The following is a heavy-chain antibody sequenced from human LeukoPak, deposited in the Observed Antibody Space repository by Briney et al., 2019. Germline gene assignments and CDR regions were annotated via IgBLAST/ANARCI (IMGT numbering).Heavy chain of an antibody. D-gene: IGHD3-9*01. CDR2: ISHDGTKT. V-gene: IGHV3-30*03. CDR3: AETGPTDF. CDR1: GFSFSSYG. J-gene: IGHJ4*02. Sequence: PGTSLRLSCAASGFSFSSYGMHWVRQAPGRGLDWVAAISHDGTKTHYAASVKGRFTISRDNSKNLMYLQMNSLRAEDTALYYCAETGPTDFWGQGTLVTVSS.